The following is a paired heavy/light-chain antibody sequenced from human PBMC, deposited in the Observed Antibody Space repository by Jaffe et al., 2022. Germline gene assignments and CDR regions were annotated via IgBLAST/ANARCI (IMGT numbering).Light chain of an antibody. CDR1: QGIRND. CDR3: LQHNSYPLT. V-gene: IGKV1-17*01. CDR2: AAS. Sequence: DIQMTQSPSSLSASVGDRVTITCRASQGIRNDLGWYQQKPGKAPKRLIYAASSLQSGVPSRFSGSGSGTEFTLTISSLQPEDFATYYCLQHNSYPLTFGQGTKVEIK. J-gene: IGKJ1*01.
Heavy chain of an antibody. CDR2: ISYDGSNK. CDR1: GFTFSSYG. Sequence: QVQLVESGGGVVQPGRSLRLSCAASGFTFSSYGMHWVRQAPGKGLEWVAVISYDGSNKYYADSVKGRFTISRDNSKNTLYLQMNSLRAEDTAVYYCAKDPAHRLRFLEWANGAFDYWGQGTLVTVSS. V-gene: IGHV3-30*18. J-gene: IGHJ4*02. D-gene: IGHD3-3*01. CDR3: AKDPAHRLRFLEWANGAFDY.